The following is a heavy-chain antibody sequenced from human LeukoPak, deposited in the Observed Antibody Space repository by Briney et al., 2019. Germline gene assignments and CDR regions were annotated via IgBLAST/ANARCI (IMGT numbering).Heavy chain of an antibody. CDR2: ISAYNGNT. D-gene: IGHD2-21*02. J-gene: IGHJ6*02. CDR3: ARDLAYCGGDCSGWGYYGMDV. Sequence: ASVKVSCKASGYTFTSYGISWVRQAPGQGLEWMGWISAYNGNTNYAQKLQGRVTMTTDTSTSTAYMELRSLRSDDTAAYYCARDLAYCGGDCSGWGYYGMDVWGQGTTVTVSS. V-gene: IGHV1-18*01. CDR1: GYTFTSYG.